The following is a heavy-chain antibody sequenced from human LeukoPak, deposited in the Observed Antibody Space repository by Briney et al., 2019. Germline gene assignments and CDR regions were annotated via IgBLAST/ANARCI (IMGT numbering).Heavy chain of an antibody. Sequence: GGSLRLSCAASGFTFSSYAMSWVRQAPGKGLEWVSAISGSGSTIYYADSVKGRFTISRDNAKNSLYLQMNSLRAEDTAVYYCARGGGWFDPWGQGTLVTVSS. J-gene: IGHJ5*02. CDR2: ISGSGSTI. CDR1: GFTFSSYA. V-gene: IGHV3-23*01. D-gene: IGHD3-16*01. CDR3: ARGGGWFDP.